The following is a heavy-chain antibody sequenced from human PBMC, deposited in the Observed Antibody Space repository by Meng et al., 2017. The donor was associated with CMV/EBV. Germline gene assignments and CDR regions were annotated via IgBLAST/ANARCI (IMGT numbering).Heavy chain of an antibody. CDR3: ARAMPSTSAGVFDF. V-gene: IGHV3-30-3*01. D-gene: IGHD6-6*01. CDR1: GFPFSTFA. CDR2: ISYDSSDE. J-gene: IGHJ4*02. Sequence: SGFPFSTFAMHWIRQTPGKGLEWLALISYDSSDESYADSVKGRFTISRDNSKNTLYLQMNSLTVDDTALYYCARAMPSTSAGVFDFWGQGTLVTVSS.